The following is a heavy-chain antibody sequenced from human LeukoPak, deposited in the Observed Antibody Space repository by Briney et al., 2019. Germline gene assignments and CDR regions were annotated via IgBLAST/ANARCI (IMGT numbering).Heavy chain of an antibody. V-gene: IGHV3-30-3*01. CDR2: ISYDGSNK. Sequence: GGSLRLSCAASGFTFSSYAMHWVRQAPGKGLEWVAVISYDGSNKYYADSVKGRFTISRDNSKNTLYLQMNSLRAEDTAVYYCAKGRTQLWLDDAFDIWGQGTMVTVSS. CDR1: GFTFSSYA. CDR3: AKGRTQLWLDDAFDI. J-gene: IGHJ3*02. D-gene: IGHD5-18*01.